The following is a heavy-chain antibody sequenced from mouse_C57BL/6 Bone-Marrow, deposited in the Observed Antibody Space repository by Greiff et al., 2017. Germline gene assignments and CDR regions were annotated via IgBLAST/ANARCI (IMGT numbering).Heavy chain of an antibody. CDR2: INPYNGGT. Sequence: EVQLQQSGPVLVKPGASVKMSCKASGYTFTDYYMNWVKQSHGKSLEWIGVINPYNGGTSYNQKFKGKATLTVDKSSSTAYMELNSLTSEDSAVYYCAKGGAYYYGSSYVAWFAYWGQGTLVTVSA. CDR1: GYTFTDYY. CDR3: AKGGAYYYGSSYVAWFAY. J-gene: IGHJ3*01. D-gene: IGHD1-1*01. V-gene: IGHV1-19*01.